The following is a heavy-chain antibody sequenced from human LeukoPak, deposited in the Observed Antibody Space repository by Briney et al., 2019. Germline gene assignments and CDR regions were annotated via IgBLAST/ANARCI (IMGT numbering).Heavy chain of an antibody. D-gene: IGHD6-13*01. CDR3: AKIDPGYSSSWFYFDY. V-gene: IGHV4-59*01. CDR2: IYYSGST. Sequence: SETLSLTCTVSGGSISSYYWSWIRQPPGKGLEWIGYIYYSGSTNYNPSLKSRVTISVDTSKNQFSLKLSPVTAADTAVYYCAKIDPGYSSSWFYFDYWGQGTLVTVSS. CDR1: GGSISSYY. J-gene: IGHJ4*02.